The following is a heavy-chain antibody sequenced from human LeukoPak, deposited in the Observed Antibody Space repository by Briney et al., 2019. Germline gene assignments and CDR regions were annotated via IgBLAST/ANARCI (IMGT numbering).Heavy chain of an antibody. J-gene: IGHJ4*02. Sequence: PGGSLRLSCAASGFTFSSYSMNWVRQAPGKGLEWVSYISSSSSTIYYADSVKGRFTISRDNAKNSLYLQMNSLRAEDTAVYYCARVVKVRVVDYWGQGTLVTVSS. CDR3: ARVVKVRVVDY. CDR1: GFTFSSYS. V-gene: IGHV3-48*01. D-gene: IGHD2-15*01. CDR2: ISSSSSTI.